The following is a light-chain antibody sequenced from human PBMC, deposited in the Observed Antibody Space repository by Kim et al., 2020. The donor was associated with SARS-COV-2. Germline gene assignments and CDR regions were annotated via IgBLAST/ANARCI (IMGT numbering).Light chain of an antibody. CDR2: DVT. Sequence: QSIPISCTGTSSDIGGYNYVSWYQQHPGKVPKLMIFDVTKRPSGVSNRFSGSKSGNTASLTISGLQAEDEADYYCSSYTASSTYFVFGTGTKVTVL. CDR3: SSYTASSTYFV. J-gene: IGLJ1*01. V-gene: IGLV2-14*03. CDR1: SSDIGGYNY.